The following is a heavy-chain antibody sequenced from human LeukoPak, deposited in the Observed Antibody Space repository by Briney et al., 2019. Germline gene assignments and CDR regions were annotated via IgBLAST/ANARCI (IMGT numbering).Heavy chain of an antibody. CDR1: GFTFSSYS. Sequence: PGGSLRLSCAASGFTFSSYSMNWVRQAPGKGLEWVSSISSSSSYIYYADSVKGRFTISRDNSKNTLYLQMNSLRAEDTAVYYCAKDSFPYYYDSSGYGGLAYWGQGTLVTVSS. D-gene: IGHD3-22*01. V-gene: IGHV3-21*04. CDR3: AKDSFPYYYDSSGYGGLAY. CDR2: ISSSSSYI. J-gene: IGHJ4*02.